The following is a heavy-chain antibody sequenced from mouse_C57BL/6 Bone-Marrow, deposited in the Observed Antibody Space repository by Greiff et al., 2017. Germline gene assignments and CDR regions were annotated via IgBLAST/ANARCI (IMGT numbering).Heavy chain of an antibody. CDR3: TRAYYSNYFDY. Sequence: EVQGVESGAELVRPGASVKLSCTASGFNIKDDYMHWVKQRPEQGLEWIGWIDPENGDTEYASKFQGKATITADTSSNTAYLQLSSLTSEDTAVYYCTRAYYSNYFDYWCQGTTLTVSS. D-gene: IGHD2-5*01. J-gene: IGHJ2*01. CDR2: IDPENGDT. CDR1: GFNIKDDY. V-gene: IGHV14-4*01.